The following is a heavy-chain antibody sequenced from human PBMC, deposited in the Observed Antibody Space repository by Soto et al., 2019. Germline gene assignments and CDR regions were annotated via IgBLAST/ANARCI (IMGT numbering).Heavy chain of an antibody. J-gene: IGHJ4*02. CDR3: ARDLGRRPGIAAAGTGY. CDR2: INAGNGNT. V-gene: IGHV1-3*01. D-gene: IGHD6-13*01. Sequence: VASVKVSCKASGYTFTSYAMHWVRQAPGQRLEWMGWINAGNGNTKYSQKFQGRVTITADKSTSTAYMELSSLRSEDTAVYYCARDLGRRPGIAAAGTGYWGQGTLVTVSS. CDR1: GYTFTSYA.